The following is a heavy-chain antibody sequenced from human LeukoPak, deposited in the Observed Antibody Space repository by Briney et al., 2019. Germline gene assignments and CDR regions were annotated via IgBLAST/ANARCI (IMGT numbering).Heavy chain of an antibody. CDR2: MNPNSGNT. V-gene: IGHV1-8*02. CDR1: GYTFTSYG. CDR3: ARGIPRSVRGLNMDV. D-gene: IGHD3-10*01. J-gene: IGHJ6*03. Sequence: GASVKVSCKASGYTFTSYGISWVRQAPGQGLEWMGWMNPNSGNTGYAQKFQGRVTMTRNTSISTAYMELSSLRSEDTAVYYCARGIPRSVRGLNMDVWGKGTTVTISS.